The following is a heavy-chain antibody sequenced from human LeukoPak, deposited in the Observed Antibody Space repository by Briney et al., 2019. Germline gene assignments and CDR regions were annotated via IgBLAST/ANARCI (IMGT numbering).Heavy chain of an antibody. Sequence: PGGSLRLSCAASGFTVSSNYMSWVRQAPGKGLEWVSVIYSGGSTYYADSVKGRFTISRDNSKNTLYLQMNSLRAEDTAVYYCARDKGRDGYNYENYWGQGTLVTVSS. CDR2: IYSGGST. J-gene: IGHJ4*02. V-gene: IGHV3-66*01. CDR1: GFTVSSNY. D-gene: IGHD5-24*01. CDR3: ARDKGRDGYNYENY.